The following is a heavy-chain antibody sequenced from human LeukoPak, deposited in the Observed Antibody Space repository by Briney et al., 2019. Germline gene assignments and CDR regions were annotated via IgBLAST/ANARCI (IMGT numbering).Heavy chain of an antibody. CDR3: ARGVRYYYYYMDV. D-gene: IGHD3-10*01. CDR2: IKQDGSEK. V-gene: IGHV3-7*01. CDR1: TFTFSTYG. J-gene: IGHJ6*03. Sequence: GGSLTLSWPASTFTFSTYGMDWVRQAPGEGMEWVANIKQDGSEKYYMNSVEGRFTISRCHAKNSPYVQMNSLRAEDTAVYYCARGVRYYYYYMDVWGKGTTVTVSS.